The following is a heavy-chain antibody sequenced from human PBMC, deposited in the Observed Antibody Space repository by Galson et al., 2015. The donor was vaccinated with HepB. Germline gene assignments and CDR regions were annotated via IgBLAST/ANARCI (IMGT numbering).Heavy chain of an antibody. CDR1: GFTLSSYS. CDR3: AAPPDYYDRGVG. V-gene: IGHV3-48*01. Sequence: SLRLSCAASGFTLSSYSMNWVRQAPGKGLEWVSYISSSSSTIYYADSVKGRFTISRDNAKNSLYLQMNSLRAEDTAVYYCAAPPDYYDRGVGWGQGTLVTVSS. J-gene: IGHJ4*02. CDR2: ISSSSSTI. D-gene: IGHD3-22*01.